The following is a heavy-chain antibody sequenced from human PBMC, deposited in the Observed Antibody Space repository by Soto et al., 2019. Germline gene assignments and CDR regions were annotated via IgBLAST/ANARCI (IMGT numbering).Heavy chain of an antibody. CDR1: GFTFSSYA. J-gene: IGHJ4*01. V-gene: IGHV3-23*01. CDR3: AIHAQEEMATIGYFDY. D-gene: IGHD5-12*01. Sequence: EVQLLESGGGLVQPGGSLRLSCAASGFTFSSYAMSWVRQAPGKGLEWVSAISGSGGSTYYADSVTGRFTISRDNSKNTLYLQLNSLRAADTAVYYCAIHAQEEMATIGYFDYWGQGPLVTVSS. CDR2: ISGSGGST.